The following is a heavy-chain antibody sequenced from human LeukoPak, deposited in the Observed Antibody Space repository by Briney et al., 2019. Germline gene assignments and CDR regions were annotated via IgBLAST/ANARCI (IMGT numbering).Heavy chain of an antibody. CDR3: ARGGYGSGTDNWFDP. D-gene: IGHD3-10*01. CDR1: GFTFSSYA. J-gene: IGHJ5*02. V-gene: IGHV3-30*04. CDR2: ISYDGSNK. Sequence: GGSLRLSCAASGFTFSSYATHWVRQAPGKGLEWVAVISYDGSNKYYADSVKGRFTISRDNSKNTLYLQMNSLRAEDTAVYYCARGGYGSGTDNWFDPWGQGTLVTVSS.